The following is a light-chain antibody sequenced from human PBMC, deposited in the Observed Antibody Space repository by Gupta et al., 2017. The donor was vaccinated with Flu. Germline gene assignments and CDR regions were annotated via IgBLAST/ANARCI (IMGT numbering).Light chain of an antibody. CDR3: GSYTTSSTLEV. V-gene: IGLV2-14*01. J-gene: IGLJ1*01. CDR1: FSDVRGYNY. CDR2: EVS. Sequence: QSALTQPASVSGSPGQSITISCTAAFSDVRGYNYVSWYQQHPGKAPKLIIYEVSKRPSGVSNRFSGSKSGNTASLTISGLQAEDEADYYCGSYTTSSTLEVFGAGTKVTVL.